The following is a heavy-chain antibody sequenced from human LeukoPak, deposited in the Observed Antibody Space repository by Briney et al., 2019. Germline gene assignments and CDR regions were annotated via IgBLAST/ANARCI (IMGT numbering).Heavy chain of an antibody. V-gene: IGHV4-34*01. CDR2: INHSGST. J-gene: IGHJ6*02. D-gene: IGHD6-13*01. CDR3: ARGGIAAAGTSPDRGYYGMDV. CDR1: GGSFSGYY. Sequence: ASETLSLTCAVYGGSFSGYYWSWIRQPPGKGLEWIGEINHSGSTNYNPSLKSRVTISVDTSKNQFSLKLSSVTAADTAVYYCARGGIAAAGTSPDRGYYGMDVWGQGTTVTVSS.